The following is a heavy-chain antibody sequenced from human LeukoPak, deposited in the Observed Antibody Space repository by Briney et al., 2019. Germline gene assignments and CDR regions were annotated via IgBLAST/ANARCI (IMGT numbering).Heavy chain of an antibody. CDR3: ARVRPVRGVISHFDY. V-gene: IGHV3-11*01. Sequence: GGCLRLSCAASGFTFSDYYMSWIRQAPGKGLEWVSYISSSGSTIYYADSVKGRFTISRDNAKNSLYLQMNSLRAEDTAVYYCARVRPVRGVISHFDYWGQGTLVTVSS. J-gene: IGHJ4*02. D-gene: IGHD3-10*01. CDR1: GFTFSDYY. CDR2: ISSSGSTI.